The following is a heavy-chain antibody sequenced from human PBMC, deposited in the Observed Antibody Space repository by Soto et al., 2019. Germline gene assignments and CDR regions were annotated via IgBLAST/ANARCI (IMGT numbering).Heavy chain of an antibody. V-gene: IGHV3-23*01. CDR2: ISDSSGST. CDR1: GFTFSSYS. Sequence: GGSLRLSCAASGFTFSSYSMNWVRQAPGKGLEWVSSISDSSGSTHYADSVKGRITISRDNSKSTLFLQLNSLRVEDTAVYYCAKPKYSNYVDYWGQGTLVTVSS. D-gene: IGHD4-4*01. CDR3: AKPKYSNYVDY. J-gene: IGHJ4*02.